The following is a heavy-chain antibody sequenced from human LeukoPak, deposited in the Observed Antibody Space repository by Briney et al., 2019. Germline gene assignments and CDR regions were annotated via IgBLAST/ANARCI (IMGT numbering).Heavy chain of an antibody. Sequence: ASVKVSCKASGYAFTNYYMHWVRQAPGQGLEWMGVINPGDRSISYAQRLRGRVTMTRDTSTSTVYMELSSLRSEDTAVYYCARDPIRTTPAPGGFDYWGQGTLVTVSS. V-gene: IGHV1-46*04. J-gene: IGHJ4*02. CDR1: GYAFTNYY. D-gene: IGHD1-1*01. CDR2: INPGDRSI. CDR3: ARDPIRTTPAPGGFDY.